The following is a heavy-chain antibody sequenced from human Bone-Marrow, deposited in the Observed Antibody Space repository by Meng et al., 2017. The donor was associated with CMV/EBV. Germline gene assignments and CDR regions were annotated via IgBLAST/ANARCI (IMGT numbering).Heavy chain of an antibody. J-gene: IGHJ4*02. CDR1: GFTFSDYY. D-gene: IGHD5-18*01. V-gene: IGHV3-11*01. CDR2: ISSGGSTI. Sequence: GESLKISCAASGFTFSDYYMSWIRQAPGKGLEWVSYISSGGSTIYYADSVKGRFTISRDNAKNSLYLQMNSRRAEDTAVYYCARNIQRLNFWGQGTLVTVSS. CDR3: ARNIQRLNF.